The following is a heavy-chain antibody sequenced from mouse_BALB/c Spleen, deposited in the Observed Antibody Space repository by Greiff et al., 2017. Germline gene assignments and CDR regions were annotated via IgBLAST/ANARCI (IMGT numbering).Heavy chain of an antibody. Sequence: VMLVESGPGLVQPSQSLSITCTDSGFSLTSYGVHWVRQSPGKGLEWLGVIWSGGSTDYNAAFISRLSISKDNSKSQVFFKMNSLQANDTAIYYCASYRYDGGRFDYWGQGTTLTVSS. V-gene: IGHV2-2*02. D-gene: IGHD2-14*01. CDR2: IWSGGST. J-gene: IGHJ2*01. CDR1: GFSLTSYG. CDR3: ASYRYDGGRFDY.